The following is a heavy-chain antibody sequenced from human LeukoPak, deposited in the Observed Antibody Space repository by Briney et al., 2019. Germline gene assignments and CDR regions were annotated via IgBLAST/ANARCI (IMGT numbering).Heavy chain of an antibody. V-gene: IGHV1-18*01. CDR3: ARLGHDYIWGSYRFLSDY. CDR2: ISAHNGNT. Sequence: ASVKVSCKASGYTFTSYGISWVRQAPGQGLEWMGWISAHNGNTNYAQKLQGRVTMTTDTSTSTAYMELRSLRSDDTAVYYCARLGHDYIWGSYRFLSDYWGQGTLVTVSS. D-gene: IGHD3-16*02. J-gene: IGHJ4*02. CDR1: GYTFTSYG.